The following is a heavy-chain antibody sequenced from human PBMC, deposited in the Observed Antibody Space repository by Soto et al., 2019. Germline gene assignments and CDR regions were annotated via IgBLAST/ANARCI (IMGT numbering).Heavy chain of an antibody. Sequence: ASVKVSCKASGYSFTSYYMHWVRQDPGQGLEWMGISNPSGGSTSYAEKFRGRVPMTRNTSTTTVYSELSSLRSEDTAESYYTRDLMDTAKAPTHSQAVYWAQATLVTVSS. J-gene: IGHJ4*02. D-gene: IGHD5-18*01. CDR3: TRDLMDTAKAPTHSQAVY. V-gene: IGHV1-46*01. CDR1: GYSFTSYY. CDR2: SNPSGGST.